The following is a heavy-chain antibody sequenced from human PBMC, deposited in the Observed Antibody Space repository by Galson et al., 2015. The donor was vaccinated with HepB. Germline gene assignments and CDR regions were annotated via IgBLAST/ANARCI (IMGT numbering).Heavy chain of an antibody. J-gene: IGHJ5*02. CDR3: AREYCSSTSCYERWFDP. D-gene: IGHD2-2*01. Sequence: QSGAEVKKPGASVKVSCKASGYTFTSYGISWVRQAPGQGLEWMGWISAYNGNTNYAQKLQGRVTMTTDTSTSTAYMELRNLRSDDTAVYYCAREYCSSTSCYERWFDPWGQGTLVTVSS. CDR1: GYTFTSYG. V-gene: IGHV1-18*01. CDR2: ISAYNGNT.